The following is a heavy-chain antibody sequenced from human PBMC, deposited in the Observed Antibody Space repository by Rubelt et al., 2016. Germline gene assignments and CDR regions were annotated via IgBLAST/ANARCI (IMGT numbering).Heavy chain of an antibody. Sequence: GKGLEWLSGISASGGTTYYADSVKGRFTISRDNSKNSLYLQMNSLRAEDTAVYYCAKPKYSGTVGNDAFDIWGQGTVVTVSS. CDR2: ISASGGTT. CDR3: AKPKYSGTVGNDAFDI. D-gene: IGHD5-18*01. V-gene: IGHV3-23*01. J-gene: IGHJ3*02.